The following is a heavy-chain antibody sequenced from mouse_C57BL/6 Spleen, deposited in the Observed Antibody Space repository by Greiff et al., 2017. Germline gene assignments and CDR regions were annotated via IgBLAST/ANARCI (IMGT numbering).Heavy chain of an antibody. CDR1: GFTFSDYG. CDR2: ISSGSSTI. J-gene: IGHJ2*01. D-gene: IGHD2-3*01. V-gene: IGHV5-17*01. Sequence: EVKLVESGGGLVKPGGSLKLSCAASGFTFSDYGMHWVRQAPEKGLEWVAYISSGSSTIYYADTVKGRFTISRDNAKNTLFLQMTSLRSEDTAMYYCARRDDGYSHFDYWGQGTTLTVSS. CDR3: ARRDDGYSHFDY.